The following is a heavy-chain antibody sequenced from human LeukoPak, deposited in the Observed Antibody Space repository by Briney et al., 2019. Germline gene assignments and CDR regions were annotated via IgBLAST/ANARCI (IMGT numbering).Heavy chain of an antibody. CDR1: GYTFINYG. Sequence: SVKVSCKASGYTFINYGISWVRQAPGQGLEWMGGIIPIFGTANYAQKFQGRVTITADESTSTAYMELSSLRSEDTAVYYCARGIGGYSYGYGGVSDYWGQGTLVTVSS. V-gene: IGHV1-69*13. CDR2: IIPIFGTA. D-gene: IGHD5-18*01. J-gene: IGHJ4*02. CDR3: ARGIGGYSYGYGGVSDY.